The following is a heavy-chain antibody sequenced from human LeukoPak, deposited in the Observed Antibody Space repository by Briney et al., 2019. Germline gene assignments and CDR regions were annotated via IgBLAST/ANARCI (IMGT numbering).Heavy chain of an antibody. CDR1: GGSFSGYY. J-gene: IGHJ6*03. V-gene: IGHV4-34*01. D-gene: IGHD3-10*01. CDR3: ARVATMVRGVIIRDYYYYYMDV. CDR2: INHSGST. Sequence: SETLSLTCAVYGGSFSGYYWSWIRQPPGKGLEWIGEINHSGSTNYNPSLKSRVTISVDTSKNQFSLKLSSVTAADTAVYYCARVATMVRGVIIRDYYYYYMDVWGKGTTVTVSS.